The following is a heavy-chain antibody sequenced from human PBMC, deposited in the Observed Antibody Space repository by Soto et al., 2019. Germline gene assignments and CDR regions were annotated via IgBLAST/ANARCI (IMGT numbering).Heavy chain of an antibody. CDR3: VGRGYSYGLIFDY. CDR1: GFTFSSHS. V-gene: IGHV3-30*03. D-gene: IGHD5-18*01. Sequence: PGGSLRLSCAASGFTFSSHSMYWVRQAPGKGLECVAVISYDGRNEDYADSVRGRFTIPRDSSKNTLYLVMSSLRPEDTAVYYCVGRGYSYGLIFDYWGQGTVVTVSS. J-gene: IGHJ4*02. CDR2: ISYDGRNE.